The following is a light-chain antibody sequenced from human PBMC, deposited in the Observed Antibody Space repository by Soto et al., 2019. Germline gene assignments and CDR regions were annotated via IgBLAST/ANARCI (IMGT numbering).Light chain of an antibody. CDR2: AAS. V-gene: IGKV1-8*01. CDR1: QGISSY. J-gene: IGKJ1*01. CDR3: QQSYSSPPT. Sequence: AIRMTQSPSSLSASTGARFPITGRASQGISSYLAWYQQKPGKAPKPLIYAASTLQSGVPSRFSGSRSGPDFTLTISSLQPEDFATYYCQQSYSSPPTFGQGTKVDIK.